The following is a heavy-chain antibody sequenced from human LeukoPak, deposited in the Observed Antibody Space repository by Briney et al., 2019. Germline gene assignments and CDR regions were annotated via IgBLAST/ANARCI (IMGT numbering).Heavy chain of an antibody. CDR2: INWNGGST. CDR3: AREDYYGSGSPTLFDY. J-gene: IGHJ4*02. V-gene: IGHV3-20*04. Sequence: GGSLRLSCAASGFTFDDYGMSWVRQAPGKGLEWVSGINWNGGSTGYADSVKGRFTISRDNAKNSLYLQMNSLRAEDTVLYYCAREDYYGSGSPTLFDYWGQGTLVTVSS. D-gene: IGHD3-10*01. CDR1: GFTFDDYG.